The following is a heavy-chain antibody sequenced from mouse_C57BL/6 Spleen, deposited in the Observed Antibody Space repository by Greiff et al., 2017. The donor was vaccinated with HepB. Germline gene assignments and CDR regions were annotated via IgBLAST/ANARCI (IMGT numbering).Heavy chain of an antibody. CDR3: ARNYYGGSAHEYFDV. Sequence: LVESGAELARPGASVKLSCKASGYTFTSYGISWVKQRTGKGLEWIGEIYTRSGNIYYNEKLKGKATLTADKSSSTAYMELRSRTSEDSAVYFCARNYYGGSAHEYFDVWGTGTTVTVSS. D-gene: IGHD1-1*01. J-gene: IGHJ1*03. CDR2: IYTRSGNI. V-gene: IGHV1-81*01. CDR1: GYTFTSYG.